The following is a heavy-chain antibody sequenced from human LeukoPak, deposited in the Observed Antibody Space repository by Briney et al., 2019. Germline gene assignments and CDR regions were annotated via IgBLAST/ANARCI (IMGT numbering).Heavy chain of an antibody. J-gene: IGHJ6*03. D-gene: IGHD3-10*01. Sequence: PGGSLRLSCAASGFTFSSYGMSWVRQAPGKGLEWVSAISGSGGSTYYADSVKGRFTISRDNSKNTLYLQMNSLRAEDTAVYYCAKAESYGSGSLGSSYYYYYMDVWGKGTTVTISS. CDR1: GFTFSSYG. V-gene: IGHV3-23*01. CDR3: AKAESYGSGSLGSSYYYYYMDV. CDR2: ISGSGGST.